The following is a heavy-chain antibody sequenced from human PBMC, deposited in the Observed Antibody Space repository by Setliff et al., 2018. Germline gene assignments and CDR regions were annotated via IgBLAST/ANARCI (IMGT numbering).Heavy chain of an antibody. CDR3: ARVSSHGSGSYYYYYYGMDV. J-gene: IGHJ6*02. CDR2: IYYSGST. D-gene: IGHD3-10*01. CDR1: GGSISSSRYY. Sequence: TLSLTCTVSGGSISSSRYYWGGKRQPPGKGLEWIGSIYYSGSTYYKPSLKSRVTISVDTSKNQFSLKLSSVTAADTAVYYCARVSSHGSGSYYYYYYGMDVWGQGTTVTVSS. V-gene: IGHV4-39*07.